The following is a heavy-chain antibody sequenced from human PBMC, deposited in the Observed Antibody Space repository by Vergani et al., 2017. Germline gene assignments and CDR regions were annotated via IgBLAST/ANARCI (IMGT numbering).Heavy chain of an antibody. V-gene: IGHV3-33*01. J-gene: IGHJ4*02. CDR2: IWFDGSNK. CDR3: ARGPYGREAGVPNFDY. D-gene: IGHD6-13*01. Sequence: QVQLVESGGGVVQPGRSLRLSCAASEFTFSNYGMHWVHQAPGKGLEWVAVIWFDGSNKYYADSLKGRFTISRDNSKNTLYLQMNSLRAEDTAIYYCARGPYGREAGVPNFDYWGQGTLVTVSS. CDR1: EFTFSNYG.